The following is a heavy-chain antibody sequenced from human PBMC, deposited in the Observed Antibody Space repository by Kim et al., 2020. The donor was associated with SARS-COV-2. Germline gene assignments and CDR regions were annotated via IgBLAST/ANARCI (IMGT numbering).Heavy chain of an antibody. D-gene: IGHD3-10*01. Sequence: SVKGRFTISRDNSKNTLYLQMNSLRAEDTAVYYCAKGSGTMVRGVSWFDPWGQGTLVTVSS. J-gene: IGHJ5*02. CDR3: AKGSGTMVRGVSWFDP. V-gene: IGHV3-23*01.